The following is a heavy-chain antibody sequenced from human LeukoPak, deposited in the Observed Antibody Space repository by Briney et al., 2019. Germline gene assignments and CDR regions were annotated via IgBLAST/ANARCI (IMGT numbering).Heavy chain of an antibody. CDR2: ITSSGGRT. CDR1: GFTFSSYA. V-gene: IGHV3-23*01. D-gene: IGHD2-21*01. CDR3: AKEFRQVNLQEFDY. Sequence: GGSLRLSCAASGFTFSSYAMSWVRQAPGKGLEWVSAITSSGGRTDYADSVKGRFTISRDNSKNTLYLQMNSLRAEDTAVYYCAKEFRQVNLQEFDYWGQGTLVTVSS. J-gene: IGHJ4*02.